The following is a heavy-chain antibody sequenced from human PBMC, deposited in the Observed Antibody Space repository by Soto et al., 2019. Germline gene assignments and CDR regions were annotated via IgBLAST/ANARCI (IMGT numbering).Heavy chain of an antibody. CDR3: ASWLKTSGWYVLLEGAFDY. J-gene: IGHJ4*02. CDR2: IKQDGSAK. Sequence: EVQLVESGGGLVQPGGSLRLSCAASGFTFSSYWMTWVRQAPGKGLEWVANIKQDGSAKYCVDSVKGRFTISRDNAKNSLYLQMNSLRAEDTAVYYCASWLKTSGWYVLLEGAFDYWGQGTLVTVSS. V-gene: IGHV3-7*01. D-gene: IGHD6-19*01. CDR1: GFTFSSYW.